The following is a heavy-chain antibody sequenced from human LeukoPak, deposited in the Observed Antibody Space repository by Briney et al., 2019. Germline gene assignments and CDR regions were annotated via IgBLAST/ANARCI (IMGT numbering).Heavy chain of an antibody. Sequence: GGSLRLSCAAPGIIVSSAYMRCVRQAPGKGLEWVSAIFSDGSTYYANSVKDRFTISRDISKNMLFLQMNSLRAEDTAVYHCARDLTSTGTLNFDYWGQGTLVTVSS. CDR3: ARDLTSTGTLNFDY. CDR1: GIIVSSAY. D-gene: IGHD2-8*02. J-gene: IGHJ4*02. V-gene: IGHV3-66*01. CDR2: IFSDGST.